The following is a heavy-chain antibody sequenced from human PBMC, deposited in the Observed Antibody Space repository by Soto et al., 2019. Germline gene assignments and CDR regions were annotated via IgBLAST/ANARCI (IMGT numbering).Heavy chain of an antibody. CDR3: VRHVGHIAVAGPQGNWFDP. J-gene: IGHJ5*02. D-gene: IGHD6-19*01. V-gene: IGHV4-39*01. CDR2: IYYSGST. Sequence: PSETLSLTCTVSGFSISSSSYYWGWLRQPPGKGLEWIGSIYYSGSTYYNPSLKSRVTISVDTSKNQFSRKLSSVTAADTAVYYCVRHVGHIAVAGPQGNWFDPWGQGTLVTVSS. CDR1: GFSISSSSYY.